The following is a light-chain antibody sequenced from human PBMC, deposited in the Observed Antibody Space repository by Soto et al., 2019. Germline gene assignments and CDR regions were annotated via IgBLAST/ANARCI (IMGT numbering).Light chain of an antibody. CDR3: QQLNSYPKT. V-gene: IGKV1-9*01. Sequence: IQLTQSPSFLSASVGDRVTITCRASQGISSFLAWFQQKPGRAPNLLIFAASILQDGVPSRFSGSGSGTEFTLTINNLQPEDFATYYCQQLNSYPKTFGQGTKVEIK. CDR2: AAS. J-gene: IGKJ1*01. CDR1: QGISSF.